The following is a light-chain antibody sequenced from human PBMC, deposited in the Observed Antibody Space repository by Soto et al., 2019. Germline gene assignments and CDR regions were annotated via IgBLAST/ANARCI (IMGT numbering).Light chain of an antibody. CDR1: QSVSSY. V-gene: IGKV3-20*01. CDR3: KQYGSSGT. J-gene: IGKJ1*01. Sequence: IVLTQSPGTLSLSPGEGATLSCRASQSVSSYLAWYQQKAGQPPRLLIYGASSRATGTPDRFSGSGSGTDFTLTISRLEPEDFAVYYCKQYGSSGTVGQGTKVDIK. CDR2: GAS.